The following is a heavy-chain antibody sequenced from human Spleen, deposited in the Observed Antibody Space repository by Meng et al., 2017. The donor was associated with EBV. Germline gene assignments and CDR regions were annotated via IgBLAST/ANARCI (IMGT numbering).Heavy chain of an antibody. CDR1: GGTLMSY. J-gene: IGHJ4*02. V-gene: IGHV7-4-1*02. CDR2: INTNTGNP. D-gene: IGHD3-10*01. Sequence: QWKLVRSWAKVKKPGSPVKVSGKASGGTLMSYINWVRQAPGQGLEWMGWINTNTGNPTYAQGFTGRFVFSLDTSVSTAYLQISSLKAEDTAVYYCARETGGYWGQGTLVTVSS. CDR3: ARETGGY.